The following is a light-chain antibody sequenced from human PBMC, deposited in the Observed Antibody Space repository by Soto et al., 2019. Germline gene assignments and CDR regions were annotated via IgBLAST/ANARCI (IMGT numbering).Light chain of an antibody. Sequence: DIQMTQSPSTLSAYVGDRVTITCRARQNITDWLARYQHKPGKAPELLLSDASTLAPEVHSRFRGSGSRTEFTLTVSSLQTDESSTYFFQEYKSYGFGPGTKGDI. V-gene: IGKV1-5*01. CDR2: DAS. CDR3: QEYKSYG. J-gene: IGKJ2*03. CDR1: QNITDW.